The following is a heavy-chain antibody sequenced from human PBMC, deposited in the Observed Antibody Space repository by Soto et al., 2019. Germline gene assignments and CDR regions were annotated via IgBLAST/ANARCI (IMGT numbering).Heavy chain of an antibody. D-gene: IGHD3-3*01. Sequence: QLQLQESGPGLVKPSETLSLTCIVSGGSISSGRYYWAWIRQPPGKGLEWIGSVYYTGSSSYHPTLKSRVTISLDTSNNQCSSRLNSVTAADTAIHYCARRVDFGNGYYTAPLDIWGKGTKVTVSS. V-gene: IGHV4-39*01. CDR1: GGSISSGRYY. J-gene: IGHJ6*04. CDR2: VYYTGSS. CDR3: ARRVDFGNGYYTAPLDI.